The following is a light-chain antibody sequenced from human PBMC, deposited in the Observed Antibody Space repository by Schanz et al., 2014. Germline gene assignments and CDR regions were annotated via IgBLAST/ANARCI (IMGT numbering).Light chain of an antibody. V-gene: IGKV1-5*01. Sequence: DIQMTQSPSTLSASVGDRVTITCRASQTISNWLAWYQQKPGKAPELLIYDASSLESGVPSRFSGSGFGTEFTLTISSLQPDDFATYYCQQYDTYCTFGQGTKVEV. CDR3: QQYDTYCT. CDR2: DAS. CDR1: QTISNW. J-gene: IGKJ2*02.